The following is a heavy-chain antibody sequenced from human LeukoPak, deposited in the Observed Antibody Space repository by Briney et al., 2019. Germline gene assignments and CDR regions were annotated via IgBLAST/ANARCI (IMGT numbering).Heavy chain of an antibody. CDR2: MNPKTGNT. CDR3: ARVTGSIDY. V-gene: IGHV1-8*01. D-gene: IGHD1-26*01. J-gene: IGHJ4*02. CDR1: AYTLTMYD. Sequence: GASLRVSPTGSAYTLTMYDINRGRRTPGEGGERVGWMNPKTGNTGYAQKFQGRVTMTRDTSISTAYMELGSLRSEDTAVYYCARVTGSIDYWGQGTLVTVSS.